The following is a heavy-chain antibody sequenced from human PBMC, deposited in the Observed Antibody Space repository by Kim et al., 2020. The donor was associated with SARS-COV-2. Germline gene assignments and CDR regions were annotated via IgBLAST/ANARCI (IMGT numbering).Heavy chain of an antibody. D-gene: IGHD6-19*01. Sequence: GGSLRLSCAASGFTFNIYAMSWVRQAPGKGLEWVSGIRGSGESTTYADSVKGRFTISRDNSKNTLYLQMDRLRVDDTALYYCAEISSGSSGWFEYFQHWGQVTLVTVSS. CDR2: IRGSGEST. V-gene: IGHV3-23*01. CDR3: AEISSGSSGWFEYFQH. J-gene: IGHJ1*01. CDR1: GFTFNIYA.